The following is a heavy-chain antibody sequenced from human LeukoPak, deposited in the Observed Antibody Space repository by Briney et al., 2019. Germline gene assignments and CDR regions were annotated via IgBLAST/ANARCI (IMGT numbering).Heavy chain of an antibody. Sequence: SETLSLTCTVSGGSISSSSYYWGWIRQPPGKGLEWIGSLYYSGSTYYNPSLKSRVTISVDTSKNQFSLKLSSVTAADTAVYYCARMKYYYDSSGYYHDYWGQGTLVTVSS. D-gene: IGHD3-22*01. CDR1: GGSISSSSYY. CDR2: LYYSGST. V-gene: IGHV4-39*01. CDR3: ARMKYYYDSSGYYHDY. J-gene: IGHJ4*02.